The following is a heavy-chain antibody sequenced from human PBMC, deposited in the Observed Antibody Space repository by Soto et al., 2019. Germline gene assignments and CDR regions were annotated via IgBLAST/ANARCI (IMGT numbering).Heavy chain of an antibody. Sequence: QVQLQESGPGLVKPSGTLSLTCAVSGGSISSSNWWSWVRQPPGKGLEWIGEIYHSGSTNYNPSPKGRVTISVGQAKNPVSLEVGFVAAADTAGFYRAGDGGNSWGGGLYYFDYWGQGTLVTVSS. D-gene: IGHD2-21*02. J-gene: IGHJ4*02. CDR2: IYHSGST. CDR3: AGDGGNSWGGGLYYFDY. V-gene: IGHV4-4*02. CDR1: GGSISSSNW.